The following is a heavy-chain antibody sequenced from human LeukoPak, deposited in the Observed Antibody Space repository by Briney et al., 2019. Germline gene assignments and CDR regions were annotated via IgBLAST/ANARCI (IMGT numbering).Heavy chain of an antibody. D-gene: IGHD2-15*01. J-gene: IGHJ6*03. V-gene: IGHV1-3*01. Sequence: ASVKVSCKASGYIFTDYAIHWLRQAPGQRPEWMGWMNAGNGNTKYSQKFQGRITLIRDTSAATAYMELSSLRHDDLAVYYCARGRGTSGSSRDFYYYYYMDVWGKGTTVTVSS. CDR2: MNAGNGNT. CDR1: GYIFTDYA. CDR3: ARGRGTSGSSRDFYYYYYMDV.